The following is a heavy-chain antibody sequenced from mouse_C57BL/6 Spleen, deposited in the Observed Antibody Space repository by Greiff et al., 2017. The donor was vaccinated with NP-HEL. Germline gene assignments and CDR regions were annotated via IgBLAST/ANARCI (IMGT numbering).Heavy chain of an antibody. CDR2: IDPSDSYT. CDR1: GYTFTSYW. V-gene: IGHV1-69*01. J-gene: IGHJ2*01. CDR3: ARSTTVVPFDY. Sequence: QVQLKQPGAELVMPGASVKLSCKASGYTFTSYWMHWVKQRPGQGLEWIGEIDPSDSYTNYNQKFKGKSTLTVDKSSSTAYMQLSSLTSEDSAVYYCARSTTVVPFDYWGQGTTLTVSS. D-gene: IGHD1-1*01.